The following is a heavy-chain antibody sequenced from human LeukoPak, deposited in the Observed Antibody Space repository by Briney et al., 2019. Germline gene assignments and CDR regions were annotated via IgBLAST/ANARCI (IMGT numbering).Heavy chain of an antibody. D-gene: IGHD3-10*01. J-gene: IGHJ4*02. CDR3: AKLAKYFYGWETYYFFEH. Sequence: GGSLRLSCAASGFTFSTYWMSWVRQAPGKGLEWVANINQDGTEKYYVDSVKGRFTISRDNAKNSLYLQMNSLRVEDTAVYYCAKLAKYFYGWETYYFFEHWGQGTPVTASS. V-gene: IGHV3-7*01. CDR2: INQDGTEK. CDR1: GFTFSTYW.